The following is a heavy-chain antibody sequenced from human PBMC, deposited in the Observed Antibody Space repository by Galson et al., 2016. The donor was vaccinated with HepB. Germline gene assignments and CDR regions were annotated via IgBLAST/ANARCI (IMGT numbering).Heavy chain of an antibody. CDR1: GFNFNTYT. CDR2: ISSGGDNT. V-gene: IGHV3-64D*06. CDR3: EKDPGRLVLSSYYDMDV. Sequence: SLRLSCAGSGFNFNTYTMHWVRRAPGRGLEYVSAISSGGDNTDYADSVKGRFTIYRDNSKNPVYLQMNSLRVGYTAVYYCEKDPGRLVLSSYYDMDVWGQGTTVTVSS. J-gene: IGHJ6*02. D-gene: IGHD3-10*01.